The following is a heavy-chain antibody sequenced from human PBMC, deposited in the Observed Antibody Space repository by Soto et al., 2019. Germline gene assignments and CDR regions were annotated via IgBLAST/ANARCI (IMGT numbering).Heavy chain of an antibody. V-gene: IGHV4-34*01. CDR3: AKLPGTNGCSGGSCDPPHYGMDV. CDR2: INHSAIT. Sequence: SETLSLTCAVCGGSFSGYYWSWIRQPTWKGLEWIGEINHSAITNYNPSLKSRVTISLDTSKNQFSLKLSSVTAPDTAAYYLAKLPGTNGCSGGSCDPPHYGMDVFGQRTTFAF. CDR1: GGSFSGYY. D-gene: IGHD2-15*01. J-gene: IGHJ6*02.